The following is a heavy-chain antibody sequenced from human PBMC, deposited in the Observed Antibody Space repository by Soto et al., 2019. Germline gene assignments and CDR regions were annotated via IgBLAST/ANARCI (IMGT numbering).Heavy chain of an antibody. CDR2: IRYDGTNK. CDR3: AREWGTVVLGAFDL. CDR1: GFNFRTYG. V-gene: IGHV3-33*01. Sequence: PGWSLRLSCKASGFNFRTYGMHWVRQAQGKGLEWVAVIRYDGTNKFYAESVKGRFTISRDNFRNTLYLQMNSLRVEDTAVYHCAREWGTVVLGAFDLWGQGTRVTV. D-gene: IGHD2-15*01. J-gene: IGHJ3*01.